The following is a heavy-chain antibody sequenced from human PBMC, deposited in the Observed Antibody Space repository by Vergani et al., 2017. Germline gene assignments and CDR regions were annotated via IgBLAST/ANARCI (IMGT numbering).Heavy chain of an antibody. CDR1: GYTLTELS. CDR2: FDPEDGET. V-gene: IGHV1-24*01. D-gene: IGHD3-22*01. CDR3: ATAPVTYYYDSSGYDYAFDI. J-gene: IGHJ3*02. Sequence: QVQLVQSGAEVKKPGASVKVSRKVSGYTLTELSMHWVRQAPGKGLEWMGGFDPEDGETIYAQKFQGRVTMTEDTSTDTAYMELSSLRSEDTAVYYCATAPVTYYYDSSGYDYAFDIWGQGTMVTVSS.